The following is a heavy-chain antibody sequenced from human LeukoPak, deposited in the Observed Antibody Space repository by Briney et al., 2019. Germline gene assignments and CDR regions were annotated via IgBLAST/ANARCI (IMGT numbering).Heavy chain of an antibody. D-gene: IGHD3-10*01. Sequence: GASVKVSCKASGGTFSSYANSWVRQAPGQGLEWMGGIIPIFGAANYAQKFQGRVTITTDESTSTAYMELSSLRSEDTAVYYCASGFLRPRRNYYYYYMDVWGKGTTVTVSS. CDR3: ASGFLRPRRNYYYYYMDV. CDR1: GGTFSSYA. CDR2: IIPIFGAA. J-gene: IGHJ6*03. V-gene: IGHV1-69*05.